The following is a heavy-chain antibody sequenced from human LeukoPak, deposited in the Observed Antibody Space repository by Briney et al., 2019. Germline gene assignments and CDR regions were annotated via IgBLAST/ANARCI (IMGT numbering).Heavy chain of an antibody. V-gene: IGHV3-23*01. D-gene: IGHD3-22*01. Sequence: GGSLTLSCAVSGITLSNYGMSWVRQAPGKGLEWVAGISDSGGRTKYADSVKGRFTISRDNSKNTLYLQMNSLRAEDTAVYFCAKRGVVIRVILVGFHKEAYYFDSWGQGALVTVSS. CDR2: ISDSGGRT. J-gene: IGHJ4*02. CDR3: AKRGVVIRVILVGFHKEAYYFDS. CDR1: GITLSNYG.